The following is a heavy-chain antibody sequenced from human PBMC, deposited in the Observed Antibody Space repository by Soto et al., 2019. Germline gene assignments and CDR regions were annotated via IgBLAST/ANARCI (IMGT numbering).Heavy chain of an antibody. CDR2: IYYSGST. CDR3: ARDLLEKRFDAFDI. CDR1: GGSISSGGYY. D-gene: IGHD2-21*01. Sequence: TLSLPFTVSGGSISSGGYYWSFIRQHPGKGLEWIGYIYYSGSTYYNPSLKSRVTISVDTSKNQFSLKLSSVTDADTAVYYCARDLLEKRFDAFDIWGQGTMVTVSS. V-gene: IGHV4-31*03. J-gene: IGHJ3*02.